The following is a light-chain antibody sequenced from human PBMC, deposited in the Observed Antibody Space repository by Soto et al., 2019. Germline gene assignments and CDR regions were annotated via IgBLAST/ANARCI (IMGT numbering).Light chain of an antibody. V-gene: IGLV2-8*01. CDR2: DVS. CDR3: SSYAGSSNV. CDR1: SSDIGTYNY. Sequence: QSALTQPASVSGSPGQSITISCTGTSSDIGTYNYVSWYQQHPGKAPKLIIYDVSNRPSGVPDRFSGSKSGNTASLTVSGLQAEDEADYYCSSYAGSSNVFGTGTKVTVL. J-gene: IGLJ1*01.